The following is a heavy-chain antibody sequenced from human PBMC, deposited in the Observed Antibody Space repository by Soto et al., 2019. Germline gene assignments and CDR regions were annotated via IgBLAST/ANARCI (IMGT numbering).Heavy chain of an antibody. Sequence: SETLSLTGTVSAASLSKYYWTWIRQPPGKGLEWIGYIYFNGNTKYNPSLEGRLTISIDTSKKEFSLKLTSVAAADAAVYYCASVTFGGIVLAHWGQGTLVTSPQ. D-gene: IGHD3-16*01. CDR3: ASVTFGGIVLAH. CDR1: AASLSKYY. J-gene: IGHJ4*02. V-gene: IGHV4-59*01. CDR2: IYFNGNT.